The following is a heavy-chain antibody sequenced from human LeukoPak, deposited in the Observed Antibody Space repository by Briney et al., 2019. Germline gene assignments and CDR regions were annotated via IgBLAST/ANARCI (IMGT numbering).Heavy chain of an antibody. CDR2: IYYSGST. CDR1: GGSISSGGYY. D-gene: IGHD3-22*01. V-gene: IGHV4-31*03. CDR3: ARDCPAYYYDSSGYYGTGDWFDP. Sequence: SQTLSLTCTVSGGSISSGGYYWSWIRQHPGKGLEWIGYIYYSGSTYYNPSLKSRVTISVDTSKNQFSLKLSSVTAADTAVYYCARDCPAYYYDSSGYYGTGDWFDPWGQGTLVTVSS. J-gene: IGHJ5*02.